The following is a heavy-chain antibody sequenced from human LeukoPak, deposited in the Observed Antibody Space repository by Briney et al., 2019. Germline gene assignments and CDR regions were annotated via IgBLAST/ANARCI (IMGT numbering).Heavy chain of an antibody. V-gene: IGHV3-9*01. J-gene: IGHJ4*02. CDR2: ISWNSGSI. Sequence: GRSLRLSCAASGFTFDDYAMHWVRQAPGKGLEWVSGISWNSGSIGYADSVKGRLTISRDSAKNSLYLQMNSLRAEDTALYYCAKDRGYSGYDSFDYWGQGTLVTVSS. CDR3: AKDRGYSGYDSFDY. D-gene: IGHD5-12*01. CDR1: GFTFDDYA.